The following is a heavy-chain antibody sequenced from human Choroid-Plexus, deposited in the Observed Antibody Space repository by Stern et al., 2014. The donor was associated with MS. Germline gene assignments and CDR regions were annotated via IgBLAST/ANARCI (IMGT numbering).Heavy chain of an antibody. Sequence: VHLVESGGGVVQPGRPLRLSCVASGFTFAGCAMHWVRQAPGKGLEWVAGVSYDGSNKYYADSVKGRFTISRDNSQNTLYMQMSSLRPEDTAVYYCAKDRQYLTYFFDHWGQGSLVTVSS. V-gene: IGHV3-30*18. J-gene: IGHJ5*02. CDR1: GFTFAGCA. CDR3: AKDRQYLTYFFDH. D-gene: IGHD2/OR15-2a*01. CDR2: VSYDGSNK.